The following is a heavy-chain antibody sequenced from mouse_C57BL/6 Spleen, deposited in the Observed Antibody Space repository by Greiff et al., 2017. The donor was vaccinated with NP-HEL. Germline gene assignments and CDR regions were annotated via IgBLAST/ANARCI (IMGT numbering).Heavy chain of an antibody. CDR3: ARERGIYYGNYGRLDY. CDR1: GYAFSSSW. J-gene: IGHJ2*01. Sequence: QVQLQQSGPELVKPGASVKISCKASGYAFSSSWMNWVKQRPGKGLEWVGRIYPGDGDTNYNGKFKGKATLTADKSSSTAYMQLSRLTSEDSAVYFCARERGIYYGNYGRLDYWGQGTTLTVSS. V-gene: IGHV1-82*01. CDR2: IYPGDGDT. D-gene: IGHD2-1*01.